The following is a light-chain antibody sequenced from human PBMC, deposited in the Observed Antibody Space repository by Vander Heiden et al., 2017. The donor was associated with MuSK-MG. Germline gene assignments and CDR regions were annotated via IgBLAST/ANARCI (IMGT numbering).Light chain of an antibody. Sequence: EIVLTQSPGTLSLSPGERATLSCRASQSVSSSYLAWYQQKAGQAPRLLIYGASSRATGIPDRLSRSASGTDFTLTMRSLEPEDYTVYYSQEYGSSAITFGQGTRLEIK. V-gene: IGKV3-20*01. J-gene: IGKJ5*01. CDR3: QEYGSSAIT. CDR2: GAS. CDR1: QSVSSSY.